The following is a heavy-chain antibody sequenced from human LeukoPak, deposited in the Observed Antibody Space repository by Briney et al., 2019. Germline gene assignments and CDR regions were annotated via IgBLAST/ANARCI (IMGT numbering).Heavy chain of an antibody. V-gene: IGHV1-2*02. CDR2: INPNSGGT. CDR3: AKEKAVSGTVFGD. Sequence: ASVKVSCKASGYTFTGYYMHWVRQAPGQGLEWMGWINPNSGGTNYAQKFQGRVTMTRDTSISTAYMELSRLRSDDTAVYYCAKEKAVSGTVFGDWGQGTLVTVSS. CDR1: GYTFTGYY. J-gene: IGHJ4*02. D-gene: IGHD6-19*01.